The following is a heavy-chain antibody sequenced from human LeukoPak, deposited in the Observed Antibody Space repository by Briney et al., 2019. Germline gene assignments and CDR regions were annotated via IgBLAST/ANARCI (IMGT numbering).Heavy chain of an antibody. J-gene: IGHJ4*02. Sequence: PWASVKVSCKASGYTFTGYYMHWVRQAPGQGLERMGGINPNSGGTNYAQKFQGRVTLTRDTSINTAYMELSSPRSDDTAMYHCARPPRGYCSGGSCFDYWGQGTPVTVSS. CDR3: ARPPRGYCSGGSCFDY. CDR2: INPNSGGT. V-gene: IGHV1-2*02. D-gene: IGHD2-15*01. CDR1: GYTFTGYY.